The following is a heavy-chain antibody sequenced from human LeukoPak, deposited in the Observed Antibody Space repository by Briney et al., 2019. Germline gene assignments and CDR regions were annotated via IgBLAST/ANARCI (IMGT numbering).Heavy chain of an antibody. CDR3: ARGKQLGGPFFDY. Sequence: SETLSLTCTVSGGSISSSSYYWGWIRQPPGKGLEWIGSIYYSGSTNYNPSLKSRVTISVDTSKNQFSLKLSSVTAADTAVYYCARGKQLGGPFFDYWGQGTLVTVSS. V-gene: IGHV4-39*07. CDR2: IYYSGST. J-gene: IGHJ4*02. CDR1: GGSISSSSYY. D-gene: IGHD6-13*01.